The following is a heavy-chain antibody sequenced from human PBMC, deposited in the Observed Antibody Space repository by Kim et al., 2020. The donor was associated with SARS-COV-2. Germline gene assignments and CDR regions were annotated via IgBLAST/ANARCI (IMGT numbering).Heavy chain of an antibody. J-gene: IGHJ5*02. CDR2: TYYRSKWYN. CDR1: GDSVSSNSAG. CDR3: ARALSGPFHP. V-gene: IGHV6-1*01. Sequence: SQTLSLTCAISGDSVSSNSAGWHWLRQSPSRGLEWLGRTYYRSKWYNDYAVSVRSRIIINPDTSKNQFSLHLNSVTPEDTAVYYCARALSGPFHPWGQGTLVTVSS. D-gene: IGHD2-15*01.